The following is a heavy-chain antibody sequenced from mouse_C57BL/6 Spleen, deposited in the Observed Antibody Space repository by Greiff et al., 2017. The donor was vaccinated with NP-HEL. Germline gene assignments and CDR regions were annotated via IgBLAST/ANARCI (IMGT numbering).Heavy chain of an antibody. J-gene: IGHJ3*01. CDR2: IYPSDSET. Sequence: QVQLQQPGAELVRPGSSVKLSCKASGYTFTSYWMDWVKQRPGQGLEWIGNIYPSDSETHYNQKFKDKATLTVDKSSSTAYMQLSSLTSEDSAVYCCAREEEDCGGAWFAYWGQGTLVTVSA. CDR1: GYTFTSYW. CDR3: AREEEDCGGAWFAY. V-gene: IGHV1-61*01.